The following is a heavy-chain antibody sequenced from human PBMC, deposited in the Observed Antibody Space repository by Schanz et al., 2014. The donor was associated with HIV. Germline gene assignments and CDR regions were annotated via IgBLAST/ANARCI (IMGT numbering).Heavy chain of an antibody. V-gene: IGHV3-33*05. CDR2: ISYDGRNK. Sequence: QVQLVESGGGVVQPGRSLRLSCAASGFTFNSYGMHWVRQAPGKGLEWVSVISYDGRNKLDADSVKGRFTISRDNSKNSLSLLIMSLRADDTAVYFCAIRTPMVTFGAFDIWGRGTWVTVSS. CDR3: AIRTPMVTFGAFDI. J-gene: IGHJ3*02. D-gene: IGHD5-18*01. CDR1: GFTFNSYG.